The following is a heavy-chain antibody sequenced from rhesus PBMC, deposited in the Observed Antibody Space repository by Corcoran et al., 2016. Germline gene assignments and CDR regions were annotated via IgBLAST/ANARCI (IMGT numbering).Heavy chain of an antibody. CDR3: TRFDV. CDR1: GFVFRDSA. V-gene: IGHV3S32*01. Sequence: EVKLVGLGCGFVQPGRSSMPFCPASGFVFRDSAIHWVRQSQGKVLEWLADIASDGSYKYYADSLKDRFTISRDNSNNMLYLQMNNLKLEDTAVYYCTRFDVWGPGVLVTVSS. J-gene: IGHJ5-1*01. CDR2: IASDGSYK.